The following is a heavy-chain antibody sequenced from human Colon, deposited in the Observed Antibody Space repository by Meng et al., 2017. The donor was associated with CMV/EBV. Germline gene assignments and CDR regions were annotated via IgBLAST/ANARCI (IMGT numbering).Heavy chain of an antibody. J-gene: IGHJ4*02. V-gene: IGHV4-59*01. CDR3: ARGPGRWLQLFDY. CDR2: IYDSGST. D-gene: IGHD5-24*01. CDR1: GGSISSYY. Sequence: SETLSLTCTVSGGSISSYYWTWIRQPPGKGLEWIGFIYDSGSTNYNPSLKSRVTISLDSSKNQFSLKLNSVTAADTAVYYCARGPGRWLQLFDYWGQGTLVTVSS.